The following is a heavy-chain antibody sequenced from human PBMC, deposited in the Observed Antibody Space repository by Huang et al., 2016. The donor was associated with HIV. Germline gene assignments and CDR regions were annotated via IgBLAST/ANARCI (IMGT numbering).Heavy chain of an antibody. CDR1: GYTFTNYD. Sequence: QIQLAQSGAEVKKPGASVKVSCKSSGYTFTNYDINWVRQASGQGLEWMGGMNPKSGNVGYTKKFQCRVAILRNSSINTSYLEVTSLTSEDTAVYYCARGFGINYNHEAFDVWGQGTMVTVSS. CDR3: ARGFGINYNHEAFDV. D-gene: IGHD3-10*01. CDR2: MNPKSGNV. V-gene: IGHV1-8*01. J-gene: IGHJ3*01.